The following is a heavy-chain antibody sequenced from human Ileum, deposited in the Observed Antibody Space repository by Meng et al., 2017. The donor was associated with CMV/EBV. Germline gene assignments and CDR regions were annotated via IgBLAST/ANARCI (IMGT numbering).Heavy chain of an antibody. V-gene: IGHV1-8*02. J-gene: IGHJ5*01. Sequence: ASVKVSCKASGYPFTSYDIYWVRQATGQGPEWMGWVNPNSGKTGYAQKFQGRLTMTRNSSIGTAYMELSSLRSDDTAVYYCTRRRNWFDSWGQGNQVNGAS. CDR1: GYPFTSYD. CDR2: VNPNSGKT. CDR3: TRRRNWFDS.